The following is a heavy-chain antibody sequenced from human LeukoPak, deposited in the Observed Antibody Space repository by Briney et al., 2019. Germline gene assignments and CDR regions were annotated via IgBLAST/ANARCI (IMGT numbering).Heavy chain of an antibody. D-gene: IGHD2-2*02. Sequence: GGSLRLSCAASGFTFSSYAMSWVRQAPGKGLEWVAVISYDGSNKYYADSVKGRFTISRDNSKNTLYLQMNSLRAEDTAVYYCAKDPAGYCSSTSCYTRRYYYYGMDVWGQGTTVTVSS. CDR2: ISYDGSNK. CDR1: GFTFSSYA. J-gene: IGHJ6*02. V-gene: IGHV3-30*18. CDR3: AKDPAGYCSSTSCYTRRYYYYGMDV.